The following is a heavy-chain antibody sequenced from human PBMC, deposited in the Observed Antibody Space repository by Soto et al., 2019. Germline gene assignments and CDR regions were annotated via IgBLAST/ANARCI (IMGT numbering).Heavy chain of an antibody. J-gene: IGHJ2*01. CDR2: IYHSGTT. V-gene: IGHV4-4*02. CDR1: GGPISGTTG. Sequence: FHFQEPAQGLVRPWGTCPSTAPVPGGPISGTTGWGGAPSPPGRGLEWIGEIYHSGTTNYNPSLKSRVTISVDTSKNQFSLNLNSVTAADTAVYYCATGGSYCSTTGCLYWYLDLWGRGTLVSVSS. CDR3: ATGGSYCSTTGCLYWYLDL. D-gene: IGHD2-2*01.